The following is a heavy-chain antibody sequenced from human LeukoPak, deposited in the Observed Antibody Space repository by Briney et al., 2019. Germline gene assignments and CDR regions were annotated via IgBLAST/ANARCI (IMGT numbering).Heavy chain of an antibody. CDR1: GGTFSSYA. Sequence: ASVKVSCKASGGTFSSYAISWVRQAPGQGLEWMGGIIPIFGTANYAQKFQGRVTITADESTSTAYMELSSLRSEDTAVYCCARGVITEYSSSSFDYWGQGTLVTVSS. CDR2: IIPIFGTA. J-gene: IGHJ4*02. CDR3: ARGVITEYSSSSFDY. D-gene: IGHD6-6*01. V-gene: IGHV1-69*13.